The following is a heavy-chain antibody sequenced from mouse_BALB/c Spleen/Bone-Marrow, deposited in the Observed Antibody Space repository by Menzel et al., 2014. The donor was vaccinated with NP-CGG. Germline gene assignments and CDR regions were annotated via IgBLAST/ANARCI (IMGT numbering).Heavy chain of an antibody. V-gene: IGHV7-3*02. CDR2: IRNKANGYTT. CDR3: ARDKGRVFFDY. J-gene: IGHJ2*01. CDR1: GFTFTDYY. Sequence: EVQGVESGGGLVQPGGSLRLSCATSGFTFTDYYMNWDRPPPGKALEWLGFIRNKANGYTTEYSASVKGRFTISRDNSQNILYLQMNTLRAEDSATYYCARDKGRVFFDYWGQGTTLTVSS.